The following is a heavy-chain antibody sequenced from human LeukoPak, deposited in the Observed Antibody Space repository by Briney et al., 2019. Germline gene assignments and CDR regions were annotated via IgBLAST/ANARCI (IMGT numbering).Heavy chain of an antibody. V-gene: IGHV3-21*01. CDR1: GFTFSSYS. J-gene: IGHJ4*02. CDR3: ARDPFTADIVVVPAAEPLDY. Sequence: TGGSLRLSCAASGFTFSSYSMNWVRQAPGKGLEWVSSISSSSSYIYNADSVKGRFTISRDNAKNSLYLQMNSLRAEDTAVYYCARDPFTADIVVVPAAEPLDYWGQGTLVTVSS. CDR2: ISSSSSYI. D-gene: IGHD2-2*01.